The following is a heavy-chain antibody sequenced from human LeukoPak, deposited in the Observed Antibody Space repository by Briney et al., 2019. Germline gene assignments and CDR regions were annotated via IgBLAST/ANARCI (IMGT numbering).Heavy chain of an antibody. Sequence: NPSETLSLTCTVSGYSISSGYYWGWIRQPPGKGLEWIGSIYHSGSTYYNPSLKSRVTISVDTSKNQFSLKLSSVTAADTALYYCARERGYSGYDSPFFDYWGQGTLVTVSS. CDR1: GYSISSGYY. CDR3: ARERGYSGYDSPFFDY. V-gene: IGHV4-38-2*02. CDR2: IYHSGST. J-gene: IGHJ4*02. D-gene: IGHD5-12*01.